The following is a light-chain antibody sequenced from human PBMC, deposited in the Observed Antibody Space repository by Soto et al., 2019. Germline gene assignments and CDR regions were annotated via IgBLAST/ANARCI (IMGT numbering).Light chain of an antibody. Sequence: DSQMTQSPSTLSASVGDRVTITCRASQSISSWLAWYQQRPGKAPKLLIYKASSLESGVPERFSGSGSGTEFTLTISSLQPDDFATYYCQHYDSYSQAFGQGTKVDIK. CDR3: QHYDSYSQA. J-gene: IGKJ1*01. CDR2: KAS. V-gene: IGKV1-5*03. CDR1: QSISSW.